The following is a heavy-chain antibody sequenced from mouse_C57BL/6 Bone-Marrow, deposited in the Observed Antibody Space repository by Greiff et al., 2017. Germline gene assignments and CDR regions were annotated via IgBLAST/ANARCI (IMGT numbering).Heavy chain of an antibody. V-gene: IGHV3-6*01. Sequence: EVKLLESGPGLVKPSQSLSLTCSVTGYSITSGYFWYWIRQFPGNKLEWMDYISYDGSNNYNPSLKNRISITRDTSKNQFFLKLNSVTTEDTATYYCARERGGRYFPYWDFDVWGTGTTVTVSA. J-gene: IGHJ1*03. CDR2: ISYDGSN. CDR3: ARERGGRYFPYWDFDV. CDR1: GYSITSGYF. D-gene: IGHD1-1*01.